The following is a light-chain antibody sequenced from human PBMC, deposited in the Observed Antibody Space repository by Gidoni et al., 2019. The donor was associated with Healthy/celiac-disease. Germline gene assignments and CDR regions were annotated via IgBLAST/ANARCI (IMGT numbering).Light chain of an antibody. Sequence: DIVMTQSPDSLAVSLGERATINCKSSQSVLYSSNNQNYLACYQQKPGQPPKLLIYWASTRESGVPDRFSGSGSGTDFTLTISSLQAEDVAFYYCQQYYSTPFTFGPGTKVDIK. J-gene: IGKJ3*01. CDR1: QSVLYSSNNQNY. CDR3: QQYYSTPFT. CDR2: WAS. V-gene: IGKV4-1*01.